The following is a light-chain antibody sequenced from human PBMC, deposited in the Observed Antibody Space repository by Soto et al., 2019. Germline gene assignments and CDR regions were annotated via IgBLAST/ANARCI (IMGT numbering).Light chain of an antibody. V-gene: IGLV2-8*01. Sequence: QSALTQPPSASGSPGQSVTISCTGTSGDVGGYDYVSWYQQHPGKAPKLISYEVTKRPSGVPDRFSGSKSGNTASLTVSGLQAEDEADYYCHSYASSNTYVFGTGTKVTVL. J-gene: IGLJ1*01. CDR3: HSYASSNTYV. CDR1: SGDVGGYDY. CDR2: EVT.